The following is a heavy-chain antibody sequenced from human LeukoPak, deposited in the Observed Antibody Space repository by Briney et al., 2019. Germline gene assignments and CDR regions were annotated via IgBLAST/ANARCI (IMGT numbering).Heavy chain of an antibody. CDR3: ASKRGSYIDY. CDR1: GFTFSSYG. Sequence: GGSLRLSCAASGFTFSSYGMHWVRQSPGKGLAWVAFIRYDGSNKYYADSVKGRFTISRDNSKNTLYLQMNSLRAEDTAVYYCASKRGSYIDYWGQGTLVTVSS. V-gene: IGHV3-30*02. J-gene: IGHJ4*02. D-gene: IGHD1-26*01. CDR2: IRYDGSNK.